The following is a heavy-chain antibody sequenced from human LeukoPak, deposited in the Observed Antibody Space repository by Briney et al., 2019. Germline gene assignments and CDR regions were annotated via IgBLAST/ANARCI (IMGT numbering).Heavy chain of an antibody. Sequence: ASVKVSCKASGYTFTSYDINWVRQATGQGLEWMGWMSPNSGDTGYAQEFQGRLTMTRDTSISTAYMELSSLRSEDTAVYYRVRTPPNWGADYWGQGTLVTVSS. CDR2: MSPNSGDT. D-gene: IGHD3-16*01. CDR3: VRTPPNWGADY. V-gene: IGHV1-8*01. CDR1: GYTFTSYD. J-gene: IGHJ4*02.